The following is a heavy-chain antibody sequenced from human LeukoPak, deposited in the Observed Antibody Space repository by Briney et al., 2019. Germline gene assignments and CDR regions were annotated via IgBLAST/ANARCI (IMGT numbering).Heavy chain of an antibody. CDR3: ARQPANTAAFDI. CDR1: GGSINAYY. CDR2: VRDNGEN. J-gene: IGHJ3*02. Sequence: PSETLSLTCTVSGGSINAYYWSWIRQPPGKGLEWIAYVRDNGENNYSPSLKSRVAISVDTANNQISLRLNFVTAADTAIYYCARQPANTAAFDIWGLGTMVTASS. V-gene: IGHV4-59*08. D-gene: IGHD5-18*01.